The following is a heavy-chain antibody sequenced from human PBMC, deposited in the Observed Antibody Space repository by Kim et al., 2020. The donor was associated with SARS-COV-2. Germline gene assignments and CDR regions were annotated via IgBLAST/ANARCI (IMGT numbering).Heavy chain of an antibody. Sequence: GGSLRLSCAASGFTFSGSAMHWVRQASGKGLEWVGRIRSKANSYATAYAASAKGRFTISRDDSKNTAYLQMNSLKIEDTAVYYCASVGATTGHYIDYWGQGALVTVSS. CDR3: ASVGATTGHYIDY. CDR1: GFTFSGSA. J-gene: IGHJ4*02. CDR2: IRSKANSYAT. D-gene: IGHD1-26*01. V-gene: IGHV3-73*01.